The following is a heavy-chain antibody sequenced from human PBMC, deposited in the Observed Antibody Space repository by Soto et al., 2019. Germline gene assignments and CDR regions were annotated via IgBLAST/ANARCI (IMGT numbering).Heavy chain of an antibody. CDR3: ARDDGWNYRYYDMEV. J-gene: IGHJ6*02. CDR1: GDTFSSYS. V-gene: IGHV1-69*01. Sequence: QVQLVQSGAEVKKPGSSVKVSCKASGDTFSSYSITWVRQAPGQGPEWMGGIIPVFGSANYAQKFQGRVTITADESTRTAYMELNSLRSQDTAVYFCARDDGWNYRYYDMEVWGPGTTVTVSS. CDR2: IIPVFGSA. D-gene: IGHD1-7*01.